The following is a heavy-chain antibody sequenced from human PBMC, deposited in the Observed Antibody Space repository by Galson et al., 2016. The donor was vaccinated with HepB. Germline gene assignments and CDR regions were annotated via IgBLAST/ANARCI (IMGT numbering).Heavy chain of an antibody. CDR3: ARDLGVRGYGREPRDAYDL. V-gene: IGHV3-33*01. CDR2: VWFDGYTK. J-gene: IGHJ3*01. CDR1: GFTFSLYG. Sequence: SLILSCAASGFTFSLYGMQWVRQAPGKRLEWVAVVWFDGYTKCPADSVRGRFTVSRHSSRDTVGLQMHNLRAEDTAMYFCARDLGVRGYGREPRDAYDLWGQGTMVSVSS. D-gene: IGHD3-10*01.